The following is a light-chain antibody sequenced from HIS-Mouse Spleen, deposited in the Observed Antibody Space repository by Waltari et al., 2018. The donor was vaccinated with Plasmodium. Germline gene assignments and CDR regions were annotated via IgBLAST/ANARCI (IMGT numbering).Light chain of an antibody. CDR1: SSNVGCYNL. J-gene: IGLJ3*02. CDR2: EGS. Sequence: QSALTQPASVSGSPGQSVTLSCTGTSSNVGCYNLVSWYQQHPGKAPKLMTYEGSKRPSVVSNRFSGSKSGNPGSLTISGLQAEDEADYYCCSYAGSSTNWVFGGGTKLTVL. V-gene: IGLV2-23*01. CDR3: CSYAGSSTNWV.